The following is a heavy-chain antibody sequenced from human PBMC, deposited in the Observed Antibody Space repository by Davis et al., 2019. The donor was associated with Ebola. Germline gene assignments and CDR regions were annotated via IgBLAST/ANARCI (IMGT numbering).Heavy chain of an antibody. D-gene: IGHD3-22*01. CDR3: ARVAYYYDSSGYYTGAFDI. CDR2: IHSSGTT. J-gene: IGHJ3*02. CDR1: GGSVSGYY. Sequence: SETLSLTCTVSGGSVSGYYWNWIRQPAGKGLEWIGRIHSSGTTNYNPSLKSRVTMSVDTSKNQFSLKLSSVTAADTAVYYCARVAYYYDSSGYYTGAFDIWGQGTMVTVSS. V-gene: IGHV4-4*07.